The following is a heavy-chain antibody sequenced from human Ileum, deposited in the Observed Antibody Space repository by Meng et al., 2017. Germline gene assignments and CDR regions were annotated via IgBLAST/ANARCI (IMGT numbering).Heavy chain of an antibody. J-gene: IGHJ1*01. Sequence: SETLSLTCTVSGSSFSSYYWSWIRQPPGKGLEWIGYIYYSGSAKYNPSLESRVTISVDTSKNQFSLKLSSVTAADTAVYYCARDGGSGWYGHFQHWGQGTRVTVSS. V-gene: IGHV4-59*01. D-gene: IGHD6-19*01. CDR3: ARDGGSGWYGHFQH. CDR1: GSSFSSYY. CDR2: IYYSGSA.